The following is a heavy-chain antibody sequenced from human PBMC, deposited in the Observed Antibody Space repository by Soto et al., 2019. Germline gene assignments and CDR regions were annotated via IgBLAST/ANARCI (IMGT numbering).Heavy chain of an antibody. CDR2: INPSGGST. Sequence: ASVKVSCKASGYTFTSYYMHWVRQAPGQGLEWMGIINPSGGSTSYAQKFQGRVTMTRDTSTSTVYMELSSLRSEDTAVYYCARDTYHDSSGYYRAPKYYFDYWGQGTLVTVSS. CDR3: ARDTYHDSSGYYRAPKYYFDY. D-gene: IGHD3-22*01. V-gene: IGHV1-46*01. J-gene: IGHJ4*02. CDR1: GYTFTSYY.